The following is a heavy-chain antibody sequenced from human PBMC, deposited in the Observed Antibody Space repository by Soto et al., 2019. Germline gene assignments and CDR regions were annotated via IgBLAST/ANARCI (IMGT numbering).Heavy chain of an antibody. Sequence: QVQLQESGPGLVKPSGTLSLTCAVSSGSISSSNWWSWVRQPPGKGLEWIGEIYHSGSTNYNPSLKSRVNISVDKSKNQFSLKLSSVTAADTAVYYCARGGYSSGWYESGFDYWGQGTLVTVSS. D-gene: IGHD6-19*01. V-gene: IGHV4-4*02. CDR1: SGSISSSNW. CDR3: ARGGYSSGWYESGFDY. CDR2: IYHSGST. J-gene: IGHJ4*02.